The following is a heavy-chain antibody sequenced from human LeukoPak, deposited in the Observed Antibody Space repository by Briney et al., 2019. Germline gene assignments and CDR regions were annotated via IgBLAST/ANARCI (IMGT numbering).Heavy chain of an antibody. J-gene: IGHJ4*02. CDR2: IYYSGST. V-gene: IGHV4-34*01. CDR3: ARITITYYYDSSGYYLVGYFDY. D-gene: IGHD3-22*01. CDR1: GGSFSGYY. Sequence: SETLSLTCAVYGGSFSGYYWGWIRQPPGKGLEWIGSIYYSGSTYYNPSLKSRVTISVDTSKNQFSLKLSSVTAADTAVYYCARITITYYYDSSGYYLVGYFDYWGQGTLVTVSS.